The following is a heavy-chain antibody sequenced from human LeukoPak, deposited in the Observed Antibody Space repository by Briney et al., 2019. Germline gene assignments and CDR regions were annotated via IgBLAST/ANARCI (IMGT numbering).Heavy chain of an antibody. CDR1: EFTFSNFW. CDR2: IKGDGSKN. J-gene: IGHJ4*02. CDR3: ARDGSATGSFVY. D-gene: IGHD1-1*01. Sequence: GGSLRLSCAASEFTFSNFWMNWVRQAPGKGLERVANIKGDGSKNHYVDSVKGRFTISRDNAKKSLYLQMDNVRAEDTALYYCARDGSATGSFVYWGQGILVTVSS. V-gene: IGHV3-7*01.